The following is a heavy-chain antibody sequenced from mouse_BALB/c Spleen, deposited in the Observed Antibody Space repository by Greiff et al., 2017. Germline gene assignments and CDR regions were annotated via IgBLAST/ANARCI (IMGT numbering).Heavy chain of an antibody. J-gene: IGHJ4*01. Sequence: VLLQQSGAELVKPGASVKLSCTASGFNIKDTYMHWVQQRPEQGLEWIGRIDPANGNTKYDPKFQGRATITADTSSNTAYMQLSSLTSEDTAVYYCARSLIRNYYAMDYWGQGTSVTVSS. D-gene: IGHD2-4*01. CDR2: IDPANGNT. CDR3: ARSLIRNYYAMDY. V-gene: IGHV14-3*02. CDR1: GFNIKDTY.